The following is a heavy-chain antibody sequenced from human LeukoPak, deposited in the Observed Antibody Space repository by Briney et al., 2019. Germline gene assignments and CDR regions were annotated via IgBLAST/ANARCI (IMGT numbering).Heavy chain of an antibody. Sequence: GGSLRLSCAAPGFTSSSYAMGSVCQAPGKGLEWVAVISYDGSNQHKADSVRGRFTISRDNSKNTLYLQMNSLRAEDTAVYYCARDLHGRYSYGYRHWGQGTLVTVSS. CDR2: ISYDGSNQ. V-gene: IGHV3-30*04. D-gene: IGHD5-18*01. J-gene: IGHJ4*02. CDR1: GFTSSSYA. CDR3: ARDLHGRYSYGYRH.